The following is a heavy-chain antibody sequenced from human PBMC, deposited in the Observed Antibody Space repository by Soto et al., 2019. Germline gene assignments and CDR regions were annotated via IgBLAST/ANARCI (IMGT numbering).Heavy chain of an antibody. CDR1: GFSFNTYD. D-gene: IGHD6-19*01. Sequence: QVQLVESGGGVVQPGRSLRLSCAASGFSFNTYDIHWVRQAPGKGLEWVTGISYDGSHSYYADSVKGRFTISRDSSKNRLYLQVTRLRAEDTAVYDWANPSVAGIYWSFDLWGHGTLVTVSS. CDR2: ISYDGSHS. J-gene: IGHJ2*01. V-gene: IGHV3-30*18. CDR3: ANPSVAGIYWSFDL.